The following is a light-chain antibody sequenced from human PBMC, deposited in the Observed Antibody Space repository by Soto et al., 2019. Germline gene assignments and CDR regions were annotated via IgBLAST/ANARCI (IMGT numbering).Light chain of an antibody. CDR2: EVT. J-gene: IGLJ3*02. V-gene: IGLV2-8*01. CDR3: SPYAGSNPNWV. Sequence: QSALTQPPSASGSPGQSVTISCTGTSSDVGGYNYVSWYQQHPGKAPKLMIYEVTKRPSGVPDRFSGSKSGHTASLTVSGLHAEDEADYYCSPYAGSNPNWVFGGGTNVTVL. CDR1: SSDVGGYNY.